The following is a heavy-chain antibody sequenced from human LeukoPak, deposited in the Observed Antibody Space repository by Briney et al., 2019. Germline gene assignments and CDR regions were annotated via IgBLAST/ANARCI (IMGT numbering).Heavy chain of an antibody. D-gene: IGHD3-16*02. Sequence: GGSLRLSCAASGFTFSSYSMNWVRQAPGKGLEWVSYISSSSSTIYYADSVKGRSTISRDNSKNTLYLQMNSLRAEDTAVYYCATHPRYVWGSYRFDYWGQGTLVTVSS. CDR3: ATHPRYVWGSYRFDY. CDR2: ISSSSSTI. CDR1: GFTFSSYS. J-gene: IGHJ4*02. V-gene: IGHV3-48*01.